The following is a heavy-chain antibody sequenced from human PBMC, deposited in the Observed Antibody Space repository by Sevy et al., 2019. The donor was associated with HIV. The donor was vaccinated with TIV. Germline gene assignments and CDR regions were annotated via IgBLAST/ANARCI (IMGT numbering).Heavy chain of an antibody. CDR1: GFTFSSYG. Sequence: GGSLRLSCAASGFTFSSYGMHWVRQAPGKGLEWVAVIWYDGSNKYYADSVKGRFTISRDNSKNTLCLKMNSLRAQDTAVYYCARDKGHQHILVLTASYYFDYWGQGTLVTVSS. V-gene: IGHV3-33*01. CDR3: ARDKGHQHILVLTASYYFDY. CDR2: IWYDGSNK. J-gene: IGHJ4*02. D-gene: IGHD2-21*02.